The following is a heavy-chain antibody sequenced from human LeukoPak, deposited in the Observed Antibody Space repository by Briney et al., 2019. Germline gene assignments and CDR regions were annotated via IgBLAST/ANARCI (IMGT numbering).Heavy chain of an antibody. J-gene: IGHJ6*02. D-gene: IGHD3-3*01. CDR1: GGSFSGYY. CDR2: INHSGST. CDR3: ARGPYYDFWSGYYSLKKSEAYGMDV. V-gene: IGHV4-34*01. Sequence: PSETLSLTCAVYGGSFSGYYWSWIRQPPGKGLEWIGEINHSGSTNYNPSLKSRVTISVDTSKNQFSLKLSSVTAADTAVYYCARGPYYDFWSGYYSLKKSEAYGMDVWGQGTTVTVSS.